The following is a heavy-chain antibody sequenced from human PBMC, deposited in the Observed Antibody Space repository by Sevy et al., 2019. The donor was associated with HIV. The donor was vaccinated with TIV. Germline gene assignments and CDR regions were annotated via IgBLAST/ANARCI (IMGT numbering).Heavy chain of an antibody. Sequence: GGSLRLTCAASGFIFRNYAVQWVRQAPGKGLEWLAIISFDGTNKYYADSVKGRFTVSRDNAKNTLYLQMNSLRTEDTAIYYCARGNSPSVTTAPLYYYYGLDVWGQGTTVTVSS. V-gene: IGHV3-30-3*01. CDR3: ARGNSPSVTTAPLYYYYGLDV. D-gene: IGHD4-17*01. CDR1: GFIFRNYA. CDR2: ISFDGTNK. J-gene: IGHJ6*02.